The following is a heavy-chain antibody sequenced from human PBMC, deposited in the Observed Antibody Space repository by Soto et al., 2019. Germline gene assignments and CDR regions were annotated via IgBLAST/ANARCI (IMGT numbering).Heavy chain of an antibody. Sequence: VQLVESGGGLIQPGGSLRLSCAASGFTVSSNYMSWVRQAPGKGLEWVSVIYSGGSTYYADSVKGRFTISRDNSKNTLYLQMNSLRAEDTAVYYCARDRYRIAAPQDYYYYYGMEVWGQGTTVTVSS. D-gene: IGHD6-6*01. V-gene: IGHV3-53*01. CDR1: GFTVSSNY. J-gene: IGHJ6*02. CDR2: IYSGGST. CDR3: ARDRYRIAAPQDYYYYYGMEV.